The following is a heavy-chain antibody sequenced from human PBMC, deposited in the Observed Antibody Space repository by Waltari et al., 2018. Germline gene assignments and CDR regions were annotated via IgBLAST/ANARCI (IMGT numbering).Heavy chain of an antibody. CDR1: GLTFTDYV. CDR3: AKDGVAVPGFLSKPDY. CDR2: IAYNGNNE. Sequence: VQLVESGGSVVQPGRSLRFSFSAVGLTFTDYVLHWVPPVPVRGVDWSVFIAYNGNNELSGDSVKGRFTISRDNSKNTVYLQMDGLRGEDAGVYYCAKDGVAVPGFLSKPDYWGRGTLVTVSS. J-gene: IGHJ4*02. V-gene: IGHV3-30*18. D-gene: IGHD6-19*01.